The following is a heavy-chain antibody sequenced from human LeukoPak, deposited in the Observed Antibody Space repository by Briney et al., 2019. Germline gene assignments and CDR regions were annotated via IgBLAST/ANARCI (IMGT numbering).Heavy chain of an antibody. Sequence: GGSLRLSCAASGFTFSDYYMSWIRQAPGKGLEWVSYISPSGATISYADSVKGRFTTSRDSAKSSLYLQMNSLRAEDTAVYYCARCRGHSCCFDNWGQGTQVTVSS. CDR2: ISPSGATI. CDR3: ARCRGHSCCFDN. J-gene: IGHJ4*02. V-gene: IGHV3-11*01. CDR1: GFTFSDYY. D-gene: IGHD2-15*01.